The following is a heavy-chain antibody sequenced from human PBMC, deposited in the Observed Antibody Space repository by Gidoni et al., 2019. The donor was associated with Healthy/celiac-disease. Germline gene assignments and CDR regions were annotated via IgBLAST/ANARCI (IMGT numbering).Heavy chain of an antibody. V-gene: IGHV3-53*01. Sequence: EVQLVESGGGLIQPGGSLRLSCAASVFRVSSNYMSWVRQAPGKGLESVSVIYSGVSTYYADSVKGLFTISRDNSKNTLYLQMNSLRAEDTAVYYCARDCPYYDFWSGYCDAFDIWGQGTMVTVSS. J-gene: IGHJ3*02. CDR2: IYSGVST. CDR3: ARDCPYYDFWSGYCDAFDI. CDR1: VFRVSSNY. D-gene: IGHD3-3*01.